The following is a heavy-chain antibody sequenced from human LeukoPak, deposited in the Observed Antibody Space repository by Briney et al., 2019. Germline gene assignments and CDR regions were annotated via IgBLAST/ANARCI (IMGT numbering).Heavy chain of an antibody. CDR1: GFAFNIFG. D-gene: IGHD3-9*01. CDR2: IRDDGSNT. Sequence: GGSLRLSCAVSGFAFNIFGFHWVRQTPGKGLDWVSFIRDDGSNTYYADSVKGRFTISRDNSKSTLYLQMNSLRPEDTAIYYCAKDWKGQYFDWSFDYWGQGTLVTVSS. CDR3: AKDWKGQYFDWSFDY. V-gene: IGHV3-30*02. J-gene: IGHJ4*02.